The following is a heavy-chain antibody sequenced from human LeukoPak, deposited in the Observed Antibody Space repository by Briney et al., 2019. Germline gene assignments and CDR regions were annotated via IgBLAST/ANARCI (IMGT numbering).Heavy chain of an antibody. CDR2: IYYSGTT. J-gene: IGHJ4*02. V-gene: IGHV4-39*07. D-gene: IGHD4-23*01. CDR1: GGSISSSSYY. CDR3: ARGPGGSALFN. Sequence: SETLSHTCTVSGGSISSSSYYWAWIRQPPGKGLEWVGSIYYSGTTYYNPSLKSRVTISVDTSKNQFSLKLTSVTAADTAVYYCARGPGGSALFNWGQGTLVTVSS.